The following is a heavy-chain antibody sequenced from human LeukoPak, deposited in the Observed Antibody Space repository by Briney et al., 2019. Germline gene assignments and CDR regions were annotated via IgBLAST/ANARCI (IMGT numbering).Heavy chain of an antibody. D-gene: IGHD6-13*01. CDR3: ARDPAAGTFDY. J-gene: IGHJ4*02. CDR1: GFSFSSYG. V-gene: IGHV3-33*01. Sequence: PGGSVRLSCAASGFSFSSYGMRWVRQAPGKGLEWVAVIWYDGSNKYYADSVKGRFTISRDNSKNTLYLQMNSLRAEDTAVYYCARDPAAGTFDYWGQGTLVTVSS. CDR2: IWYDGSNK.